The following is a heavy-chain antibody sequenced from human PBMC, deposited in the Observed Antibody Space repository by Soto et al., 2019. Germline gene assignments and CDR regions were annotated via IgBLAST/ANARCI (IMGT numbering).Heavy chain of an antibody. Sequence: QVQLVESGGGVVQPGRSLRLSCAASGFTFSSYGMHWVRQAPGNGLEWVAVIWYDGSNKYYADSVKGRFTISRDNSKNTLYLQMNSLRAEDTAVYYCAREDSSGYYTYYYYYYGMDVWGQGTTVTVSS. CDR2: IWYDGSNK. D-gene: IGHD3-22*01. CDR3: AREDSSGYYTYYYYYYGMDV. J-gene: IGHJ6*02. V-gene: IGHV3-33*01. CDR1: GFTFSSYG.